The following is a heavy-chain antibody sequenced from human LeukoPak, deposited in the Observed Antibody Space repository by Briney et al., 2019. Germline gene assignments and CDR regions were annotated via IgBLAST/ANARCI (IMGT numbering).Heavy chain of an antibody. CDR3: AKHRFESGGYHSTD. J-gene: IGHJ4*02. CDR1: GFTFSSYS. CDR2: ISGGSGST. D-gene: IGHD3-22*01. Sequence: GGSLRLSCAASGFTFSSYSTNWVRQAPGKGLAWVSTISGGSGSTYCADSVKGRFTISRDNSKNTLYLQMNSLRDEDTAVYYCAKHRFESGGYHSTDWGQGTLVTVSS. V-gene: IGHV3-23*01.